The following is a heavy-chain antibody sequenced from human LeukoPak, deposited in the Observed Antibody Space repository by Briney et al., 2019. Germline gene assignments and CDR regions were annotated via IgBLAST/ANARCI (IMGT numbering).Heavy chain of an antibody. CDR1: GFTFSDYY. D-gene: IGHD3-22*01. J-gene: IGHJ4*02. Sequence: GGSLRLSCAASGFTFSDYYMSWVREAPGKGLEWVSYISSSGSTIYYADSVKGRFTISRDNAKNSLYLQMNSLRAEDTAVYYCARDYYDSSGYYYSLDYWGQGTLVTVSS. CDR3: ARDYYDSSGYYYSLDY. CDR2: ISSSGSTI. V-gene: IGHV3-11*04.